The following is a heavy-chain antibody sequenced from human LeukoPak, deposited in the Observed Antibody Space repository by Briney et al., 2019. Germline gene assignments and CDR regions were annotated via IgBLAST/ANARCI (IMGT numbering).Heavy chain of an antibody. Sequence: KPSETLSLTCTVPSGSITSSVYYCSWIRQPPGKGLEWIAGINYSGVTHYNPSLKSRVTISVDTSKNHLSLNLSSVTAADTAVYYCAIYSSSSGRIDPWGQGTLVTVSS. CDR2: INYSGVT. V-gene: IGHV4-39*02. D-gene: IGHD2-15*01. CDR3: AIYSSSSGRIDP. J-gene: IGHJ5*02. CDR1: SGSITSSVYY.